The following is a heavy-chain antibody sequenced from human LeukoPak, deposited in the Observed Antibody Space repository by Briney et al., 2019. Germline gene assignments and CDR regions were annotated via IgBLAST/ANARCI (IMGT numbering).Heavy chain of an antibody. D-gene: IGHD3-22*01. CDR2: ISGSGRSI. V-gene: IGHV3-48*01. CDR1: GFTFSAYS. CDR3: ARGRYYDTSAYNYFDP. Sequence: TGGSLRLSCAASGFTFSAYSMNWIRQAPGKGLEWMSYISGSGRSIFSADSVRGRFTISRDNANNSLFLQMNSLRAEDTAVYYCARGRYYDTSAYNYFDPWGQGTLVTVPS. J-gene: IGHJ5*02.